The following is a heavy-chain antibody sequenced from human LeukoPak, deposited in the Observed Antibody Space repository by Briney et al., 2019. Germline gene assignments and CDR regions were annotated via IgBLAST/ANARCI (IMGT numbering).Heavy chain of an antibody. CDR3: AKDRGGSYTLSLDY. CDR2: IRDDGSEK. J-gene: IGHJ4*02. V-gene: IGHV3-7*03. CDR1: GFTFSNYW. Sequence: GGSLRLSCAASGFTFSNYWIHWVRQAPGKGLEWVAGIRDDGSEKYYVDSVKGRFTISRDNAKNSLYLQMNSLRAEDTAVYYCAKDRGGSYTLSLDYWGQGTLVTVSS. D-gene: IGHD1-26*01.